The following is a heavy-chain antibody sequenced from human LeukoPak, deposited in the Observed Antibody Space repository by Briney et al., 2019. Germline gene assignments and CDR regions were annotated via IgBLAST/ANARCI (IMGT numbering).Heavy chain of an antibody. V-gene: IGHV4-4*07. CDR3: ARGGRNWFDP. J-gene: IGHJ5*02. D-gene: IGHD1-26*01. CDR1: SGSISGYY. Sequence: SETLSLTCTVSSGSISGYYWSWIRQPAGKRLEWIGRMYTSGSTNYNPSLRSRVSMAVDTSKNQFFLRLSSVTAADTAVYHCARGGRNWFDPWGQGTQVTVSS. CDR2: MYTSGST.